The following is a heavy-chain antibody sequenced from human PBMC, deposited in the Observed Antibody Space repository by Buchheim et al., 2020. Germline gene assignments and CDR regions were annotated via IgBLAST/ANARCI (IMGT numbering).Heavy chain of an antibody. Sequence: QVQLVESGGGVVQPGRSLRLSCAASGFTFSSYGMHWVRQAPGRGLEWVAVIWYNGSNKYYADSVKGRFTISRDNSKNKLYLQMNSLRAEDTAVYYCARDVSEYYYDSSGYHNWFDPWGQGTL. CDR1: GFTFSSYG. CDR2: IWYNGSNK. J-gene: IGHJ5*02. D-gene: IGHD3-22*01. V-gene: IGHV3-33*01. CDR3: ARDVSEYYYDSSGYHNWFDP.